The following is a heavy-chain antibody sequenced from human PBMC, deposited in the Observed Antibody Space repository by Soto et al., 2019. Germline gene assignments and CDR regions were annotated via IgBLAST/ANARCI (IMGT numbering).Heavy chain of an antibody. CDR3: ARSLYSGSYLHFDY. Sequence: PSETLSLTCTVSGGSISSSTYYWGWMRQPPGKGLEWIGSFFIGGNTYYNPSLKSRVTISVDTSKNQFSLKLSSVTAADTAVYYCARSLYSGSYLHFDYWGQGTLVTVSS. CDR2: FFIGGNT. J-gene: IGHJ4*02. CDR1: GGSISSSTYY. D-gene: IGHD1-26*01. V-gene: IGHV4-39*01.